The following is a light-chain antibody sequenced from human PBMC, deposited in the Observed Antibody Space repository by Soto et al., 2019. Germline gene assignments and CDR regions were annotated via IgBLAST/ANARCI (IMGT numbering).Light chain of an antibody. Sequence: DIQMTQSPSSLSASVGDRVTITCRASQNIRSYLNWYQHKAGKAPTLLIYGVSRLQGGVPSRFSGSGSGTDFTFTISSLQPEDIATYYCQQYDNLPPLTFGGGTKVEIK. CDR3: QQYDNLPPLT. CDR1: QNIRSY. V-gene: IGKV1-33*01. J-gene: IGKJ4*01. CDR2: GVS.